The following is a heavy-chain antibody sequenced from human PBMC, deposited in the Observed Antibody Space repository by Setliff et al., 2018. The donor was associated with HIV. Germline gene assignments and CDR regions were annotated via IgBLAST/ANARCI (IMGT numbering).Heavy chain of an antibody. CDR2: ISAYNGNT. D-gene: IGHD3-22*01. Sequence: ASVKVSCKASGYSLRSFAMNWVRQAPGQGLEWMGWISAYNGNTNYAQKLQGRVTMTTDTSTSTAYMELSRLRSDDTAVYYCARGDTYYHDRSGYVKSALDAFDIWGRGTLVTVSS. CDR1: GYSLRSFA. V-gene: IGHV1-18*01. J-gene: IGHJ3*02. CDR3: ARGDTYYHDRSGYVKSALDAFDI.